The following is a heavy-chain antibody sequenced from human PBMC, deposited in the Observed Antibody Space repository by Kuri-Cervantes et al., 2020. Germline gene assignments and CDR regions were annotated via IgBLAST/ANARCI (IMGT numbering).Heavy chain of an antibody. CDR2: ISKEGNIK. CDR1: GFTFSTYA. J-gene: IGHJ2*01. V-gene: IGHV3-30*01. CDR3: ARGAITRDWYFDL. Sequence: GSLRLSCAASGFTFSTYAMHWVRQAPGMGLEWVALISKEGNIKYYADSVKGRFTISRDNSNNTLFVQMNTLRDEDTAVYYCARGAITRDWYFDLWGRGSLVTVSS. D-gene: IGHD3-10*01.